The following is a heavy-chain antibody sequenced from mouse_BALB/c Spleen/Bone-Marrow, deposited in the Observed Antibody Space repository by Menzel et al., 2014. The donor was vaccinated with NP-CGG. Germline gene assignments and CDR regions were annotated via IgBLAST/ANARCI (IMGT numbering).Heavy chain of an antibody. CDR2: ILPGSGST. CDR1: GYTFSSYW. V-gene: IGHV1-9*01. D-gene: IGHD1-1*01. J-gene: IGHJ1*01. Sequence: VQLQQSGAELMKPGASVKISCKATGYTFSSYWIEWVKQRPGHGLEWIGEILPGSGSTNYNEKFKGKATFTADTSSNTAYMQLSSLTSEDSAVYYWARGDGLWYFDVWGAGTTVTVSS. CDR3: ARGDGLWYFDV.